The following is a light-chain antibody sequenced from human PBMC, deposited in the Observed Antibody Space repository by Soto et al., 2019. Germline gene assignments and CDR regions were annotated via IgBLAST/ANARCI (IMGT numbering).Light chain of an antibody. V-gene: IGLV1-40*01. CDR1: NSNIGAGFD. CDR3: QSYDNSLSGFRI. Sequence: QSALTQPPSVSGAPGQRVTISCSGSNSNIGAGFDVHWYRQVPGTAPKLLIYGQGHRPAGVPDRFSGSKSGTSASLAITALQAEDEAVYYCQSYDNSLSGFRIFGGGTKVTVL. J-gene: IGLJ2*01. CDR2: GQG.